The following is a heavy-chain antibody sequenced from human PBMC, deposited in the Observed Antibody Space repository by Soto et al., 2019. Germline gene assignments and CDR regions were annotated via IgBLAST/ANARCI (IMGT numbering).Heavy chain of an antibody. D-gene: IGHD3-16*01. V-gene: IGHV4-61*01. CDR1: GGSVSSSSYY. CDR2: IFYTGKT. J-gene: IGHJ4*02. Sequence: PSETLSLTCTVTGGSVSSSSYYWSWIRQPPGKGLKWIGYIFYTGKTNFNPSLKSRVTISVDTSKNQFSLKLSSVTAADTAVYYCARAARRGTSHYGGFDNWGQGTLVTVSS. CDR3: ARAARRGTSHYGGFDN.